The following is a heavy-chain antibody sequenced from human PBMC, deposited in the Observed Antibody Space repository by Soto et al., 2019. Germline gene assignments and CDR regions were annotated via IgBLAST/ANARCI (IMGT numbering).Heavy chain of an antibody. D-gene: IGHD3-10*01. CDR3: ARVYYYGSGSYYKDYYYMDV. J-gene: IGHJ6*03. V-gene: IGHV4-31*03. CDR2: IYYSGST. CDR1: GGSISSGGYY. Sequence: QVQLQESGPGLVKPSQTLSRTCTVSGGSISSGGYYWSWIRQNPGKGLEWIGYIYYSGSTYYNPSLKSRVTISVDTSKNQFSLKLSSVTAADTAVYYCARVYYYGSGSYYKDYYYMDVWGKGTTVTVSS.